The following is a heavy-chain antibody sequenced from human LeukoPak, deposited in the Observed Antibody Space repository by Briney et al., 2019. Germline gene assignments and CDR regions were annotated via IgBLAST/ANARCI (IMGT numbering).Heavy chain of an antibody. V-gene: IGHV3-66*01. CDR1: GFTVSSNY. D-gene: IGHD2-2*01. CDR3: ARTPRLPAASYFDY. CDR2: IYSGGST. J-gene: IGHJ4*02. Sequence: GGSLRPSCAASGFTVSSNYMSWVRQAPGKGLEWVSVIYSGGSTYYADSVKGRFTISRDNSKNTLYLQMNSLRAEDTAVYYCARTPRLPAASYFDYWGQGTLVTVSS.